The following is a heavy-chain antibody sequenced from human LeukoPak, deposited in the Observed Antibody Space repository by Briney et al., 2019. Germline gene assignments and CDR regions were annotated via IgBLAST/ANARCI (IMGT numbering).Heavy chain of an antibody. D-gene: IGHD3-22*01. J-gene: IGHJ1*01. V-gene: IGHV4-38-2*01. CDR2: IYHSGST. CDR1: GYSISSGYY. CDR3: ARRRYYDSTGYLD. Sequence: SETLSLTCAVSGYSISSGYYWGWIRQPPGKGLGWIGSIYHSGSTYYNPSLKSRVTISVDTSKNQFSLKLSSVTAADTAVYYCARRRYYDSTGYLDWGRSSLVIVSS.